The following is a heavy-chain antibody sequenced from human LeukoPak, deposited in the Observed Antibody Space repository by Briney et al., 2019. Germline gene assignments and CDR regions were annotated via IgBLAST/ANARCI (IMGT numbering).Heavy chain of an antibody. CDR3: ATDSMDYGDYVQVY. J-gene: IGHJ4*02. CDR2: IKQDGSEK. CDR1: GFTFSSYW. Sequence: GGSLRLSCAASGFTFSSYWMSWVRQAPGKGLEWVANIKQDGSEKYYVDSVKGRFTISRDNAKNSLYLRMNSLRAEDTAVYYCATDSMDYGDYVQVYWGQGTLVTVSS. V-gene: IGHV3-7*01. D-gene: IGHD4-17*01.